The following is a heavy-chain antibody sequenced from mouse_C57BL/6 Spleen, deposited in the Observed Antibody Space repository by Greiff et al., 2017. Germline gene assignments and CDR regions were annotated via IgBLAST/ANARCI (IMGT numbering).Heavy chain of an antibody. CDR1: GYTFTDYY. Sequence: EVQLQQSGPELVKPGASVKISCKASGYTFTDYYMNWVKQSHGKSLEWIGDINPNNGGTSYNQKFKGKAPLTVDTSSRTAYMELRSLTSEDSAVYYCARGGMSFDYWGQGATLTVSS. V-gene: IGHV1-26*01. CDR2: INPNNGGT. J-gene: IGHJ2*01. CDR3: ARGGMSFDY.